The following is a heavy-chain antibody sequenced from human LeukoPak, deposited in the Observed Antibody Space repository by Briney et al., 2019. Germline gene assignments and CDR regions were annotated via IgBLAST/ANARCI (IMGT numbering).Heavy chain of an antibody. CDR2: IKEDGSEK. Sequence: GGSLRLSCTASGFTFSSYWMSWVRQAPGRGLEWVANIKEDGSEKYYVDSVTGRFTISRDNAKKSLYLQMNSLRAEDTAVYYCARQDGRALYYFDYWGQGTLVTVSS. CDR1: GFTFSSYW. J-gene: IGHJ4*02. CDR3: ARQDGRALYYFDY. V-gene: IGHV3-7*05. D-gene: IGHD5-24*01.